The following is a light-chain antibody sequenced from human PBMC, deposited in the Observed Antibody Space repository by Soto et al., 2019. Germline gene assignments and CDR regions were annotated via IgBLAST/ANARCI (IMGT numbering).Light chain of an antibody. J-gene: IGLJ3*02. CDR1: SGHSSYA. Sequence: QPVLTQSPSASASLGASVKLTCTLSSGHSSYAIARYQQRPEKGPRYLMKLNSDGSHSKGDGIPDRFSGSRSGAERYLTISSLQSEDEADYYCQTWGTGIRVFGGGTKLTVL. V-gene: IGLV4-69*01. CDR3: QTWGTGIRV. CDR2: LNSDGSH.